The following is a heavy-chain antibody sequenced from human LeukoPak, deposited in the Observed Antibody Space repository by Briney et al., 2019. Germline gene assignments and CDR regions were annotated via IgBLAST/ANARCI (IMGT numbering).Heavy chain of an antibody. V-gene: IGHV3-21*01. CDR1: GFTFSSYS. CDR2: ISSSSSYI. Sequence: GGSLRLSCAASGFTFSSYSMNWVRQAPGKGLEWVSSISSSSSYIYYADSVKGRFTISRDNAKNSLYLQMNSLRAEDTAVYYCARDSRMYSSGWYEDYYYYYMDVWGKGTTVTVSS. J-gene: IGHJ6*03. CDR3: ARDSRMYSSGWYEDYYYYYMDV. D-gene: IGHD6-19*01.